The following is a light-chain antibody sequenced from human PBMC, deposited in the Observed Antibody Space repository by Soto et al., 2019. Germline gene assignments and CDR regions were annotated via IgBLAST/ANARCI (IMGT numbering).Light chain of an antibody. V-gene: IGKV1-33*01. CDR3: QQYDNHPLT. Sequence: DIQMTQSPSSLSASVGARVTITCQASQDITNYLNWYQQKPGKAPKLLIFDTSNLETGVPSRFSGSGSWTDFTFTISSLQPEDIATYYCQQYDNHPLTFGGGTKVEIK. J-gene: IGKJ4*01. CDR1: QDITNY. CDR2: DTS.